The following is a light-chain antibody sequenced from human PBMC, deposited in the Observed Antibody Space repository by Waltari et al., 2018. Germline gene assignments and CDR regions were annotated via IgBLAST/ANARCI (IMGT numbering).Light chain of an antibody. CDR3: TSYGGTNNFL. J-gene: IGLJ1*01. CDR1: RWDVGAHRY. CDR2: EVD. Sequence: QSALTQPPSATGSPGQSVTISCPGGRWDVGAHRYCSWYQQPPGRAPKVIMYEVDKRPSGVPDRFSGSKSGTTASLTISGLKLEDEADYYCTSYGGTNNFLFGSGTKVTV. V-gene: IGLV2-8*01.